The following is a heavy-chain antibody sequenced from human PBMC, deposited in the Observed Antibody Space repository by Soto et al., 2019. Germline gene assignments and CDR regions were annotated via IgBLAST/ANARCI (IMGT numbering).Heavy chain of an antibody. D-gene: IGHD6-19*01. CDR2: IYSGGST. J-gene: IGHJ5*02. CDR3: ARRIAVAGPLVDP. Sequence: EVQLVESGGGLVQPGGSLRLSCAASGFTVSSNYMSWVRQAPGKGLEWVSVIYSGGSTYYADSVKGRFTISIDNSKNTLYLQMNSLRAEDMAVYYCARRIAVAGPLVDPWGQGTLVTVSS. V-gene: IGHV3-66*01. CDR1: GFTVSSNY.